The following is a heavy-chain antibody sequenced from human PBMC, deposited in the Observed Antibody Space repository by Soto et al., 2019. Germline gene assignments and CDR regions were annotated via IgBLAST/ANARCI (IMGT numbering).Heavy chain of an antibody. J-gene: IGHJ5*02. V-gene: IGHV4-61*01. D-gene: IGHD6-19*01. CDR2: IYYSGST. Sequence: SETLSLTCTVSGGSVSSGSYYWSWIRQPPGKGLEWIGYIYYSGSTNYNPSLRSRVTISVDTSKNQFSLKLSSVTAADTALYYCASVPYSSGWYGWFDPWGQGTLVTVSS. CDR3: ASVPYSSGWYGWFDP. CDR1: GGSVSSGSYY.